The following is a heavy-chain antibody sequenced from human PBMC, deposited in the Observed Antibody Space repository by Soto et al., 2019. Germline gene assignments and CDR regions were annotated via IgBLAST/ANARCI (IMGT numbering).Heavy chain of an antibody. D-gene: IGHD3-22*01. CDR3: ARDRRPYYSDGSGLDF. Sequence: PSETLSLTCAVSGGSISIGGYSWSWIRQPPGKGLEWIGYIYHSGSTYYNPSLKSRVTISVDTSKNQFSLKLTSVTAADTAVYYCARDRRPYYSDGSGLDFWGQGTLVTVSS. J-gene: IGHJ4*02. CDR1: GGSISIGGYS. V-gene: IGHV4-30-2*01. CDR2: IYHSGST.